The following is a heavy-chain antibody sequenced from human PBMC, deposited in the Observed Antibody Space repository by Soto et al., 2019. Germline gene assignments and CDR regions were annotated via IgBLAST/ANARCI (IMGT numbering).Heavy chain of an antibody. CDR1: GGTFSSYT. V-gene: IGHV1-18*01. CDR2: INAYNGNT. CDR3: ARDVGYGLIDY. J-gene: IGHJ4*02. D-gene: IGHD5-18*01. Sequence: ASVKVSCKASGGTFSSYTISWVRQAPGQGLEWMGWINAYNGNTNYAQKLQGRVTMTTDTSTSTAYMELRSLRSDDTAVYYCARDVGYGLIDYWGQETPVTVSP.